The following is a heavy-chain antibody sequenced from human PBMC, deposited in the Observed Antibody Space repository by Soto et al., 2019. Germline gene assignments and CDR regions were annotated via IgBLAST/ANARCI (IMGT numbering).Heavy chain of an antibody. D-gene: IGHD3-3*01. CDR1: GFTFSSYG. Sequence: QVQLVESGGGVVQPGRSLRLSCAASGFTFSSYGMHWVRQAPGKGLEWVAVISYDGSNKYYAHSVKGRFTISRDNSKNTLYLQMNSLRTEDTAVYYCAKQQCGVTDFYYGMDVWGQGTTVTVSS. CDR2: ISYDGSNK. J-gene: IGHJ6*02. V-gene: IGHV3-30*18. CDR3: AKQQCGVTDFYYGMDV.